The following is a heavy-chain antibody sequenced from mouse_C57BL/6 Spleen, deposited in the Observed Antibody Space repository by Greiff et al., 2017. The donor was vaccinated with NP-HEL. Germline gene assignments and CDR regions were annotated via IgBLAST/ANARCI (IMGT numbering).Heavy chain of an antibody. CDR2: INPYNGGT. D-gene: IGHD2-1*01. V-gene: IGHV1-19*01. J-gene: IGHJ2*01. Sequence: EVQLQQSGPVLVKPGASVKMSCKASGYTFTDYYMNWVKQSHGKSLEWIGVINPYNGGTSYNQKFKGKATLTVDKSSSTAYMELNSLTSEDSAVYYCARNGNYRGVYLDYWGQGTTLTVSS. CDR3: ARNGNYRGVYLDY. CDR1: GYTFTDYY.